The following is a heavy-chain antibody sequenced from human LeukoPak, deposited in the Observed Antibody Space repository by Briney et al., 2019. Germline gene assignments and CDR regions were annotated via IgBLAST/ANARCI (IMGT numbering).Heavy chain of an antibody. CDR1: GFTFSTYV. CDR3: GRYYVMDV. Sequence: GGSLRLSCAASGFTFSTYVMNWVRQAPGKGLEWVSTISDSGGSAYYADSVKGRFTISRDNSKSTLYLQMNSLRAEDTAVYYCGRYYVMDVWGQGTSVTVSS. V-gene: IGHV3-23*01. CDR2: ISDSGGSA. J-gene: IGHJ6*02.